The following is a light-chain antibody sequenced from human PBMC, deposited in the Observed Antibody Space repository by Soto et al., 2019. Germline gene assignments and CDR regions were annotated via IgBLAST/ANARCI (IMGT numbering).Light chain of an antibody. J-gene: IGKJ3*01. CDR2: GVS. CDR1: QSVSSN. V-gene: IGKV3-15*01. CDR3: QQYNNWPDT. Sequence: ETVMTQSPATLSVSLGERAALSCRASQSVSSNLAWYQQKPGQAPRLLIYGVSTRATGVPVRFSGSGSGTDFTLTITSLQSEDFAVYYCQQYNNWPDTFGPGTKVEIK.